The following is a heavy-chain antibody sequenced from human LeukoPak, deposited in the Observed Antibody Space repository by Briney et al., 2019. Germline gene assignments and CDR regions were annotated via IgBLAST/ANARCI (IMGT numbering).Heavy chain of an antibody. CDR2: IYYSGST. D-gene: IGHD1-26*01. V-gene: IGHV4-39*07. Sequence: PSETLSLTCTVSGGSISSSSYYWGWNRQPPGKGLEWIGSIYYSGSTYYNPSLKSRVTISVDTSKNQFSLKLSSVTAADTAVYYCARIVGAPNWFDPWGQGTLVTVYS. CDR1: GGSISSSSYY. J-gene: IGHJ5*02. CDR3: ARIVGAPNWFDP.